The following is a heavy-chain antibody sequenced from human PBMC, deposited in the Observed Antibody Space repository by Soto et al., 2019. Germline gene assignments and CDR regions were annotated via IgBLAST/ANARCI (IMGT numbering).Heavy chain of an antibody. D-gene: IGHD5-12*01. V-gene: IGHV4-59*01. CDR2: IFYTGIT. Sequence: VQLQQSGPGLMKPSETLSLTCTVSGDSISSSYWSWFRQPPGKGLEYIGYIFYTGITNYNPSLKSRVIITMDTSKNRYSRNLNSGAAADTAVYYCAKGAGRDGYNTAGGQGTLVTVSA. CDR1: GDSISSSY. J-gene: IGHJ4*02. CDR3: AKGAGRDGYNTA.